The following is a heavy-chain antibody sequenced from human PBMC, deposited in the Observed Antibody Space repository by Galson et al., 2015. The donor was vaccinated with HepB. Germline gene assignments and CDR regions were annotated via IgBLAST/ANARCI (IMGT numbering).Heavy chain of an antibody. J-gene: IGHJ6*02. D-gene: IGHD3-22*01. CDR3: AKVVGHLPQNPDYYDSSGYGMDV. Sequence: SLRLSCAASGFTFSSYGMHWVRQAPGKGLEWVAVIWYDGSNQYYADSVKGRFTISRDNSKNTLYLQMNSLRAEDTAVYYCAKVVGHLPQNPDYYDSSGYGMDVWGQGTTATVSS. CDR1: GFTFSSYG. V-gene: IGHV3-33*06. CDR2: IWYDGSNQ.